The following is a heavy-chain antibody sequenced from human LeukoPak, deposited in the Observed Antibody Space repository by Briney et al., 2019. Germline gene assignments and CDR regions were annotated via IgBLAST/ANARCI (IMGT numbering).Heavy chain of an antibody. J-gene: IGHJ4*02. CDR3: ARDHIYSSGWYGYFDY. CDR1: GFTFSSYS. V-gene: IGHV3-21*01. D-gene: IGHD6-19*01. Sequence: PGGSLRLSCAASGFTFSSYSMNWVRQAPGKGLEWVSSISSSSSYIYYADSVKGRFTISRDNAKNSLYLQMKSLRAEDTAVYYCARDHIYSSGWYGYFDYWGQGTLVTVSS. CDR2: ISSSSSYI.